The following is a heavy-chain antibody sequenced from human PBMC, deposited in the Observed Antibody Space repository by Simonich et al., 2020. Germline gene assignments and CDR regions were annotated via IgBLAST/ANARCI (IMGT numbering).Heavy chain of an antibody. J-gene: IGHJ3*02. CDR1: GFTFSSYA. CDR3: AKDLGERITMIVVVIDAFDI. D-gene: IGHD3-22*01. Sequence: GGGLVQPGGSLRLSCAASGFTFSSYAMSWVRQAPGKGLEWVSAISGSGGSTYYADSLEGRFTISRDNSKNTLYLQMNSLRAEDTAVYYCAKDLGERITMIVVVIDAFDIWGQGTMVTVSS. CDR2: ISGSGGST. V-gene: IGHV3-23*01.